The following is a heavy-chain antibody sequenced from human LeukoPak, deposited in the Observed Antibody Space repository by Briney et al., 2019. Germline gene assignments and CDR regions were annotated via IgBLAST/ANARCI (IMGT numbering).Heavy chain of an antibody. Sequence: ASVKVSFKASVYTFTSYDINWVRQASGQGLEWMGWMNPNSGNTGYAQKFQGRVTITRNTSISTAYMELSSLRSEDTAIYYCARMYYYDSSGSHINWFDPWGQRTLVTVSS. V-gene: IGHV1-8*03. D-gene: IGHD3-22*01. CDR1: VYTFTSYD. CDR2: MNPNSGNT. J-gene: IGHJ5*02. CDR3: ARMYYYDSSGSHINWFDP.